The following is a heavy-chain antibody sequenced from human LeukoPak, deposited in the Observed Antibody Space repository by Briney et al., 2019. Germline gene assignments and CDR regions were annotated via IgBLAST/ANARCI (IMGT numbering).Heavy chain of an antibody. V-gene: IGHV3-7*03. CDR3: ARGGIAVAGKRPTKYNWFDP. CDR2: IKQDGSEK. Sequence: HPGGSLRLSCAASGFTFSNSWMSWVRQAPGKGLEWVANIKQDGSEKYYVGSVKGRFTISRDNAKNSLYLQMNSLRAEDTAVYYCARGGIAVAGKRPTKYNWFDPWGQGTLVTVSS. CDR1: GFTFSNSW. D-gene: IGHD6-19*01. J-gene: IGHJ5*02.